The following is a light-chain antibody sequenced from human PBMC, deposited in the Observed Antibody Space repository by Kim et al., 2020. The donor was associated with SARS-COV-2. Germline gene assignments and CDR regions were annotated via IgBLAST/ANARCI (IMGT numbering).Light chain of an antibody. CDR2: GND. CDR3: AAWDDSLYGRV. CDR1: ASNLSSYP. J-gene: IGLJ3*02. V-gene: IGLV1-44*01. Sequence: GQRFPISCSGRASNLSSYPVSWYQQVPGTAPKLLIYGNDQRPSGVPDRFSGSKSGTSASLAISGLQSEDEADYFCAAWDDSLYGRVFGGGTQLTVL.